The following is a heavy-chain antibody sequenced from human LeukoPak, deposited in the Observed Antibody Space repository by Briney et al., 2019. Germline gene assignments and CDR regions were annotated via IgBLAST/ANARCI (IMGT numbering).Heavy chain of an antibody. J-gene: IGHJ5*02. D-gene: IGHD2-21*01. CDR1: GGSFSGYY. CDR3: VRRDTGWFDT. CDR2: INRGGRT. V-gene: IGHV4-34*01. Sequence: KTSETLSLTCAVYGGSFSGYYWSWIRQPPGKGLEWIGEINRGGRTNYNPSLQSRVTISVDTSKTQFSLRLRSVTAADTAVYYCVRRDTGWFDTWGQGTLVTVSS.